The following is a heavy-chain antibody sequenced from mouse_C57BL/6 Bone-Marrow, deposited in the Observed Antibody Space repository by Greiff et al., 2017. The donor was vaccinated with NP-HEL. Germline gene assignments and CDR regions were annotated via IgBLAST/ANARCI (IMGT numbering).Heavy chain of an antibody. CDR3: ARGLALSFDY. Sequence: VQLQQPGAELVKPGASVKLSCKASGYTFTSYWMHWVHQRPGQGLEWIGMIHPNSGSTNYNEKFKSKATLTVDKTTSTAYMQLSSLTSEDSAVYYCARGLALSFDYWGKGTTLTVSS. CDR1: GYTFTSYW. V-gene: IGHV1-64*01. D-gene: IGHD6-1*01. CDR2: IHPNSGST. J-gene: IGHJ2*01.